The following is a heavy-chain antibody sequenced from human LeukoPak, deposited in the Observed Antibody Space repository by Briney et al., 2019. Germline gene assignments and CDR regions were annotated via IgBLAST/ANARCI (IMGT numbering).Heavy chain of an antibody. CDR1: GGSISSGSYY. CDR2: IYTSGST. J-gene: IGHJ6*03. CDR3: ASGYSGYDYSQSWGYYYYYMDV. D-gene: IGHD5-12*01. Sequence: SQTLSLTCTVSGGSISSGSYYWSWIRQPAGKGLEWIGRIYTSGSTNYNPSLKSRVTISVDTSKNQFSLKLSSVTAADTAVYYRASGYSGYDYSQSWGYYYYYMDVWGKGTTVTVSS. V-gene: IGHV4-61*02.